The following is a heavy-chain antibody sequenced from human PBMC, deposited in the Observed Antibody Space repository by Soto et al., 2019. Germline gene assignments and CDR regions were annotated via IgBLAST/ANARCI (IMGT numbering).Heavy chain of an antibody. V-gene: IGHV1-46*01. CDR1: GYTFTSYY. D-gene: IGHD4-4*01. CDR2: INPSGGST. Sequence: GASVKVSCKASGYTFTSYYMHWVRQAPGQGLEWMGIINPSGGSTSYAQKFQGRVTMTRDTSTSTVYMELSSLRSEDTAVYYCARAQFNSYSRYYYYGMDVWGQGTTVTVSS. J-gene: IGHJ6*02. CDR3: ARAQFNSYSRYYYYGMDV.